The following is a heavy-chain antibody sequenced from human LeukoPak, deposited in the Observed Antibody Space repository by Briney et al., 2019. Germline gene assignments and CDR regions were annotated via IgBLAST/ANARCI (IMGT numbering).Heavy chain of an antibody. CDR2: SDPEDGER. Sequence: GASVKLSCKVSGKTLSDLSIHWLRQPPGKGLEWLGGSDPEDGERIYAQMSQGRVTMTEDTFIDTAYMELSSLRSEDTAVYYCVTGFTTMAVDYFDYWGQGTLVTVSP. V-gene: IGHV1-24*01. J-gene: IGHJ4*02. CDR1: GKTLSDLS. CDR3: VTGFTTMAVDYFDY. D-gene: IGHD5-18*01.